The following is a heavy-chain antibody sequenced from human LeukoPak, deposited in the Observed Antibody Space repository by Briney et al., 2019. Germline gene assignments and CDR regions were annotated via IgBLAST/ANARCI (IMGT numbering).Heavy chain of an antibody. D-gene: IGHD3-10*01. V-gene: IGHV3-30-3*01. Sequence: PGGSPRLSCAASGFTLGSYAMHWVRQTPGKGLEWVAVISYDRSNTYYAYAVKGRFTISRDNSKNALYLQMNSLRAEDTAVYYCAKGGRGFGELLDYWGQGTLVTASS. CDR2: ISYDRSNT. CDR1: GFTLGSYA. J-gene: IGHJ4*02. CDR3: AKGGRGFGELLDY.